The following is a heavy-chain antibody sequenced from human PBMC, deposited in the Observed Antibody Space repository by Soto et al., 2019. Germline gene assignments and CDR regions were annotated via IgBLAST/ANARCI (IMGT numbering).Heavy chain of an antibody. CDR2: IDLTDSYT. CDR1: GYSFRNNW. J-gene: IGHJ4*02. V-gene: IGHV5-10-1*01. CDR3: ARHGGAHYDSRGYHYDLDY. Sequence: GASLKISCKGSGYSFRNNWITWVHQMPGKGLEWMGRIDLTDSYTSYSPSFQGHVSFSADTSINTAYLQWSSLRASDTSMSYCARHGGAHYDSRGYHYDLDYWGQGTPVTVSS. D-gene: IGHD3-22*01.